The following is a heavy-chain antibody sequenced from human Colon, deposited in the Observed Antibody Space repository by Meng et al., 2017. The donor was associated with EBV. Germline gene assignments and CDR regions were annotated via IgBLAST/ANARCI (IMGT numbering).Heavy chain of an antibody. Sequence: QVRLQAPGPGLVKPSGTLSLPCAVSGGSLSSRNWWSWVRQPPGKGLEWIGEIYHSGSTNYNPSLKSRVTISVDESKNQFSLRLSSVTAADTAVYYCARVGAYCGGDCYHPRWGQGTLVTVSS. CDR3: ARVGAYCGGDCYHPR. CDR2: IYHSGST. J-gene: IGHJ4*02. D-gene: IGHD2-21*02. V-gene: IGHV4-4*02. CDR1: GGSLSSRNW.